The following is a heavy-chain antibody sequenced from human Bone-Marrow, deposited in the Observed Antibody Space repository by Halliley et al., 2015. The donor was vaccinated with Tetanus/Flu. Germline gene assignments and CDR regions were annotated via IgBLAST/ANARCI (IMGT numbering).Heavy chain of an antibody. Sequence: LDWISFIAGSSNATPYAESVKGRFTISRDNAKQSVFLQMSSLRDEDTAVYFCTRNLCSCVWGLGSPVPVSS. CDR2: IAGSSNAT. V-gene: IGHV3-48*02. CDR3: TRNLCSCV. J-gene: IGHJ6*02. D-gene: IGHD6-19*01.